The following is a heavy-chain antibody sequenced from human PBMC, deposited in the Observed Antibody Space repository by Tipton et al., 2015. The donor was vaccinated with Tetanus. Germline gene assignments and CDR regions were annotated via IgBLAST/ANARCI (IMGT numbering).Heavy chain of an antibody. CDR3: ARDGMGAPDSSGADC. V-gene: IGHV1-8*01. D-gene: IGHD3-22*01. CDR1: GYTFTSYD. CDR2: MNPNSGNT. J-gene: IGHJ4*02. Sequence: QLAQSGAEEKKPGASVKVSCKASGYTFTSYDINWVRQATGQGLEWMGWMNPNSGNTGYAQKFQGRVTMTRNTSISTAYMELSSLRSDDTAGYYCARDGMGAPDSSGADCWGQGTLVSVSS.